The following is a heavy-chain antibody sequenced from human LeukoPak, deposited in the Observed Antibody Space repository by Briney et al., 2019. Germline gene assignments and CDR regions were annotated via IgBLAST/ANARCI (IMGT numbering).Heavy chain of an antibody. Sequence: PGGSLRLSCAASGFTFSSDAMHWVRQVPGKGLDWVALISNDGSNKYYAASVKGRFTISRDNSKNTLYLQMNSLRAEDTAVYYCARDGCSSTSCYVLDPWGQGTLVTVSS. V-gene: IGHV3-30*04. CDR3: ARDGCSSTSCYVLDP. D-gene: IGHD2-2*01. CDR1: GFTFSSDA. J-gene: IGHJ5*02. CDR2: ISNDGSNK.